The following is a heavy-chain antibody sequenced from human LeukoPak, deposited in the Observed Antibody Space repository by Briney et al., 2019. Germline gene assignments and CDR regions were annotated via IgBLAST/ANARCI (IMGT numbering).Heavy chain of an antibody. CDR3: ARVPFWRRGFGYYYYMDV. D-gene: IGHD3-3*01. J-gene: IGHJ6*03. V-gene: IGHV3-11*04. Sequence: GGSLRLSCAMSGFTFSDYYMSWIRQAPGKGLEWVSYISSSGTKIKYADSVRGRFTISRDNADNSLYLQMSSLGVEDTALYYCARVPFWRRGFGYYYYMDVWGKGTTVTVSS. CDR2: ISSSGTKI. CDR1: GFTFSDYY.